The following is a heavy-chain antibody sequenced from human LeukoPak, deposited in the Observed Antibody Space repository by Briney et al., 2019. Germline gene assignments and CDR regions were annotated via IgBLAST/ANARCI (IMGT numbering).Heavy chain of an antibody. CDR2: ISGSGGST. D-gene: IGHD3-22*01. V-gene: IGHV3-23*01. CDR1: GFTFSSYA. J-gene: IGHJ4*02. Sequence: GGSLRLSCAASGFTFSSYAMSWVRQAPGKGLEWVSAISGSGGSTYYADSVKGRFTFSRDNSKNTLYLQMNSLRAEDTAVYYCAGYDSSGYLHWGQGTLVTVSS. CDR3: AGYDSSGYLH.